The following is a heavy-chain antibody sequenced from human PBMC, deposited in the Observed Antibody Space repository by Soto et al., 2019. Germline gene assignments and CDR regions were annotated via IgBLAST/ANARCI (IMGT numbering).Heavy chain of an antibody. CDR2: IYSGGST. CDR1: GFTVSSNY. CDR3: ARDPPATRHGMDV. J-gene: IGHJ6*02. Sequence: SLRLSCAASGFTVSSNYMSWVRQAPGKGLEWVSVIYSGGSTYYADSVRGRFTISRDNSKNTLYLQMKSPRAEDTAVYYCARDPPATRHGMDVWGQGTTVTVSS. V-gene: IGHV3-53*01.